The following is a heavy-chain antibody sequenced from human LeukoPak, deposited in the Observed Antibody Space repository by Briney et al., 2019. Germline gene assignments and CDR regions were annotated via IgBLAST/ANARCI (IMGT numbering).Heavy chain of an antibody. J-gene: IGHJ4*02. V-gene: IGHV3-21*01. CDR3: ARAFGYNYIFDY. CDR2: ISSSSSYI. CDR1: GFTFSSYS. D-gene: IGHD5-24*01. Sequence: GGSLRLSCAASGFTFSSYSMNWVRQAPGKGLEWVSSISSSSSYIYYADSVKGRFTISRDNAKNSLYLQMNSLRAEDTAVYYCARAFGYNYIFDYWGQGTLVTASS.